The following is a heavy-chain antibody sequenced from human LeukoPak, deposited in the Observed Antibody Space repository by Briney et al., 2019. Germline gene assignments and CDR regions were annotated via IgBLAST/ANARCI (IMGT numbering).Heavy chain of an antibody. CDR3: AREQSDSSGYYSNFDY. CDR2: INPSGGST. Sequence: ASVKVSCKASGYTFTGYFMHWVRQAPGQGLEWMGIINPSGGSTSYAQKFQGRVTMTRDMSTSTVYMELSSLRSEDTAVYYCAREQSDSSGYYSNFDYWGQGTLVTVSS. V-gene: IGHV1-46*01. D-gene: IGHD3-22*01. CDR1: GYTFTGYF. J-gene: IGHJ4*02.